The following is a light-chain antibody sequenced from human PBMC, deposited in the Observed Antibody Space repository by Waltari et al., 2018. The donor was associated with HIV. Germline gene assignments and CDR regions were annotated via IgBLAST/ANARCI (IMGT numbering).Light chain of an antibody. V-gene: IGLV2-14*01. CDR3: SSYTSSTTYA. CDR2: EVS. Sequence: QSALTQPASVSGSPGQSITISCTGTSSDVGGYDFVSWYQQHPGKAPRLMIYEVSNRPSGVSNRFSGSKSGNTASLTISGLQADDEADYYCSSYTSSTTYAFGPGTKVTVL. J-gene: IGLJ1*01. CDR1: SSDVGGYDF.